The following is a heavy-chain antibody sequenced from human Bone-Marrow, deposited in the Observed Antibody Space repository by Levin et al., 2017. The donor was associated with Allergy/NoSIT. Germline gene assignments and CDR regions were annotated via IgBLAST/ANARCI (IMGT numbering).Heavy chain of an antibody. Sequence: ASVKVSCKASRGTFRSYAINWVRQAPGQGLEWMGGILPIFGTPHYAQKFQDRVTITADDSTSTAYMEVSGLRFDDTAVYYCASTPGRAHGDSFDYWGQGTLVTVSS. D-gene: IGHD1-26*01. J-gene: IGHJ4*02. CDR1: RGTFRSYA. CDR2: ILPIFGTP. V-gene: IGHV1-69*13. CDR3: ASTPGRAHGDSFDY.